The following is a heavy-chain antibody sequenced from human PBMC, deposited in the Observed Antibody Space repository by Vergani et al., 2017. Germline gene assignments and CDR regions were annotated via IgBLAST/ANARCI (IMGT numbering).Heavy chain of an antibody. J-gene: IGHJ6*03. CDR3: TRGWYFSSTRCYQGVMAG. CDR2: ISSSSSYI. D-gene: IGHD2-2*01. Sequence: VQLVESGGGVVQPGRSLRLSCAASGFTFSSYSMNWVRQAPGKGLELVLSISSSSSYIYYADSVKGRFTISRNNAKNSLYLQMNILRAEDRAVFYCTRGWYFSSTRCYQGVMAGCGKRTTVTVSS. V-gene: IGHV3-21*01. CDR1: GFTFSSYS.